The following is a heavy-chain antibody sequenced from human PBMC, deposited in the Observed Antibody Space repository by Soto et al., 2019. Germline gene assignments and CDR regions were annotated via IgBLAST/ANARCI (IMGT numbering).Heavy chain of an antibody. V-gene: IGHV3-30*18. CDR2: ISYDGSNK. J-gene: IGHJ5*02. CDR1: GFTFSSYG. Sequence: QVQLVESGGGVVQPGRSLRLSCAASGFTFSSYGMHWVRQAPGKGLEWVAVISYDGSNKYYADSVKGRFTISRDNSKNALYLQMNSLRAEDTAVYYCAKESVDLSFWNWFDPWGQGTLVTVSS. CDR3: AKESVDLSFWNWFDP. D-gene: IGHD5-12*01.